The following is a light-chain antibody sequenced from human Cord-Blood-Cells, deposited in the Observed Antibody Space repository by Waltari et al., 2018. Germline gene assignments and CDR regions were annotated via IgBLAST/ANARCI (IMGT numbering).Light chain of an antibody. CDR1: SSDVGGYNY. CDR3: CSYAGSSTWV. Sequence: QSALTQPASVSGSPGQSITISCTGTSSDVGGYNYVSWYQQHPGKAPKRMIYEGSKRPSGVSTRFSGSKSGNTASLTISGLQAEDEADYYCCSYAGSSTWVFGGGTKLTVL. CDR2: EGS. V-gene: IGLV2-23*01. J-gene: IGLJ3*02.